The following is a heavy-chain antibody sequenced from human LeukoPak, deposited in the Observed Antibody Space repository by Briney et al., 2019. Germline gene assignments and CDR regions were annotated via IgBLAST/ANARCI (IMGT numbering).Heavy chain of an antibody. CDR3: ASPSGVAAAGTWYSDY. CDR2: IIPIFGTA. CDR1: GGTFSSYA. V-gene: IGHV1-69*05. Sequence: SVKVSCKASGGTFSSYAISWVRQAPGQGLEWMGRIIPIFGTANYAQKFQGRVTITTDESTSTAYMELSSLRSEDTAVYYCASPSGVAAAGTWYSDYWGQGTLVTVSS. J-gene: IGHJ4*02. D-gene: IGHD6-13*01.